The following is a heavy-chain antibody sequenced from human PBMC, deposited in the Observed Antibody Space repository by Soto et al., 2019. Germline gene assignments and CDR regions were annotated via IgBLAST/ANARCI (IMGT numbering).Heavy chain of an antibody. CDR3: ARDSSSWGDYYYYGMDV. J-gene: IGHJ6*02. CDR1: GLTFSSYA. D-gene: IGHD6-13*01. V-gene: IGHV3-23*01. CDR2: ISGSGGST. Sequence: GGSLRLSCAVSGLTFSSYAMTWVRQAPGRGLEWVSGISGSGGSTYYADSVKGRFTISRDNSKNTLYLQMNSLRAEDTAVYYCARDSSSWGDYYYYGMDVWGQGTTVTVSS.